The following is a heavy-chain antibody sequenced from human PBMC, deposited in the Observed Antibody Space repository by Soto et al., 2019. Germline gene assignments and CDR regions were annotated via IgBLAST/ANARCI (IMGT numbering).Heavy chain of an antibody. D-gene: IGHD5-12*01. CDR3: ARPSYSSSWLPNLDY. V-gene: IGHV1-69*01. CDR2: IVPMFGPA. J-gene: IGHJ4*02. Sequence: VQLVQSGAEVRKPGSSVKVSCKASEGTFNNYAIHWVRQAPGQGLEWMGGIVPMFGPAKYPEKFRGRVSITADDSTSTAYMELRSLTSEDTAMYYCARPSYSSSWLPNLDYWGQGTLVTVSS. CDR1: EGTFNNYA.